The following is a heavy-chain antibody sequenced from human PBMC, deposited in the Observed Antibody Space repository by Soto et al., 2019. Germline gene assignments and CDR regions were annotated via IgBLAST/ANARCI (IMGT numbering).Heavy chain of an antibody. CDR1: GFPFDDYG. V-gene: IGHV3-20*04. J-gene: IGHJ6*02. Sequence: AGGSLRLSCAASGFPFDDYGMSWVRQAPGKGLEWVSGINRDGGSTNYADSVKGRFTISRDNAKNSLYLQMNSLRAEDTAVYYCARELDGIDVWGQGTTVTVSS. CDR3: ARELDGIDV. CDR2: INRDGGST.